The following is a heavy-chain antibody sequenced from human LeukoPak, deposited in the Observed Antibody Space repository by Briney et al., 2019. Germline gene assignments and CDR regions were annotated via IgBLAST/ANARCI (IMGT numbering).Heavy chain of an antibody. V-gene: IGHV1-18*01. D-gene: IGHD1-26*01. CDR3: ARSSGSYSRCPY. CDR1: GYTFTSYG. J-gene: IGHJ4*02. CDR2: TSAYNGNT. Sequence: ASVKVSCKASGYTFTSYGISWVRRAPGQGLEWMGWTSAYNGNTNYAQKLQGRVTMTTDTSTSTAYMELRSLRSDDTAVYYCARSSGSYSRCPYWGQGTLVTVSS.